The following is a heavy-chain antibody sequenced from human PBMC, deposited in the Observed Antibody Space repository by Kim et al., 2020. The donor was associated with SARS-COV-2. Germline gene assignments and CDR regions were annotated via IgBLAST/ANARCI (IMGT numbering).Heavy chain of an antibody. CDR3: ARGRRKSSSHSIDY. D-gene: IGHD6-6*01. V-gene: IGHV3-11*05. Sequence: ADSVKGRFTISRDNAKNSLYLQMNSLRAEDTTVYYCARGRRKSSSHSIDYWGQGTLVTVSS. J-gene: IGHJ4*02.